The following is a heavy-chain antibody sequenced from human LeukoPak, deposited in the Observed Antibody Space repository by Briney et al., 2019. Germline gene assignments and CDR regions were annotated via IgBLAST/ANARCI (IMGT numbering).Heavy chain of an antibody. D-gene: IGHD1-14*01. Sequence: GKSLRLSCAASGFTFRSYAIHWVRQAPGKGLEWVAFISYDGSVKYYADSVKGRFTISRDNSKNTLYLQMNSLRAEDTAIYYCATSTTSFDYWGQGTLVTVSS. J-gene: IGHJ4*02. CDR3: ATSTTSFDY. CDR2: ISYDGSVK. V-gene: IGHV3-30-3*01. CDR1: GFTFRSYA.